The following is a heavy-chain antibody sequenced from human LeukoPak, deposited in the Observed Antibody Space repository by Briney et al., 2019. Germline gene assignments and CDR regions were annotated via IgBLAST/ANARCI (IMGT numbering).Heavy chain of an antibody. J-gene: IGHJ5*02. Sequence: SGGSLRLSSAASGFTYSSYSMNWVRQAPGKGLEWVSYISSSSSTIYYADSVKGRFTISRDNAKNSLYLQMNSLRAEDTAVYYCARDCSSTSCYKMWDWFDPWGQGTLVTVSS. CDR1: GFTYSSYS. D-gene: IGHD2-2*02. V-gene: IGHV3-48*01. CDR3: ARDCSSTSCYKMWDWFDP. CDR2: ISSSSSTI.